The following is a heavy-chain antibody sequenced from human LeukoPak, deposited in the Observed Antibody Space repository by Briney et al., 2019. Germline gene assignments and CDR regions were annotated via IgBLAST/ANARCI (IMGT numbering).Heavy chain of an antibody. CDR3: ARGRKHGVDAFDI. Sequence: ASVKVSCKASGYTFTSYDINWVRQATGQGLEWMGWMNPNSGNTGYAQKVQGRVTITRNTSISTAYMELSSLRSEDTAVYYCARGRKHGVDAFDIWGQGTMVTVSS. J-gene: IGHJ3*02. CDR2: MNPNSGNT. V-gene: IGHV1-8*03. CDR1: GYTFTSYD. D-gene: IGHD4-17*01.